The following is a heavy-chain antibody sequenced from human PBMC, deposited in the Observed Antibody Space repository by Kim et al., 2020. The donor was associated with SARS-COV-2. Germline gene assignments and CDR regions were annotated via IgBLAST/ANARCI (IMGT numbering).Heavy chain of an antibody. J-gene: IGHJ2*01. V-gene: IGHV4-31*03. CDR2: IYYSGST. D-gene: IGHD6-13*01. CDR1: GGSISSGGYY. Sequence: SETLSLTCTVSGGSISSGGYYWSSIRQHPGKGLAWIGYIYYSGSTYYNPSLKSRVTISVDTSKNQFSLKLSSVTAADTAVYYCARAGVNQELRYFDLWGRGTLVTVSS. CDR3: ARAGVNQELRYFDL.